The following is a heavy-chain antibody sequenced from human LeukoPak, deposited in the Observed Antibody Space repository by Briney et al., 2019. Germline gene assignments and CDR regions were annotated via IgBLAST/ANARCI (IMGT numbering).Heavy chain of an antibody. Sequence: PSETLSLTCTVSGYSISSGYYWGWIRQPPGKGLEWIGSIYHSGSTYYNPSLKSRVTISVDTSKNQFSLKLSSVTAADTAVYYCASPLLWFGELSKALDYWGQGTLVTVSS. D-gene: IGHD3-10*01. CDR1: GYSISSGYY. CDR3: ASPLLWFGELSKALDY. J-gene: IGHJ4*02. CDR2: IYHSGST. V-gene: IGHV4-38-2*02.